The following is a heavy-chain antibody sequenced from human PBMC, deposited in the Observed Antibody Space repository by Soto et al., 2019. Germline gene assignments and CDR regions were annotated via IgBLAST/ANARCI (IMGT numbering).Heavy chain of an antibody. J-gene: IGHJ6*02. CDR3: ARGRGAENTFYYSFGMDV. D-gene: IGHD3-16*01. Sequence: QGQLQQWGAGLLKPSETLSLTCAVYVGSFSGYYWSWIRQPPGKGREGIGEIKHSGSTNYNPSLKSRVTISVDTSKKQFSLKLNSVTAADTAVYYCARGRGAENTFYYSFGMDVWGQGTTVTVSS. V-gene: IGHV4-34*01. CDR2: IKHSGST. CDR1: VGSFSGYY.